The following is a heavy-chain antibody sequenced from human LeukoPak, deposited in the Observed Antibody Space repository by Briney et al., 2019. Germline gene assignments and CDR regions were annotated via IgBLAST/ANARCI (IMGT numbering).Heavy chain of an antibody. D-gene: IGHD4-17*01. Sequence: GASVKVSCKASGYTFTTHPGFSWVRQAPGQGLEWMGWVSANNGNTNYAQKFQGRVTMTIDTSTSTAFMELRSLRSDDTATYYCARLMYGVNSCDYWGQGTLVTVSS. CDR3: ARLMYGVNSCDY. J-gene: IGHJ4*02. CDR2: VSANNGNT. CDR1: GYTFTTHPG. V-gene: IGHV1-18*01.